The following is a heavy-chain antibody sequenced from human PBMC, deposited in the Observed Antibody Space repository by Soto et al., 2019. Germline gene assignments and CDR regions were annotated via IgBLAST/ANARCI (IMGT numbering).Heavy chain of an antibody. V-gene: IGHV3-11*01. CDR3: ARGANWDYYGMDV. J-gene: IGHJ6*02. CDR1: GFTFSDYY. Sequence: PAGALIPSCPTSGFTFSDYYMSWIRQAPGKGLEWVSYSSSTGSTIYYADSVKGRFTISRDNAKNSLYLQMNSLRAEDTAVYYCARGANWDYYGMDVWGQGTTVTVSS. CDR2: SSSTGSTI. D-gene: IGHD3-16*01.